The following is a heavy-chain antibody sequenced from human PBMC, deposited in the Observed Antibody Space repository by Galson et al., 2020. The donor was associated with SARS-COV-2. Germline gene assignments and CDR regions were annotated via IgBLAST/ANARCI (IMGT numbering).Heavy chain of an antibody. V-gene: IGHV3-15*01. Sequence: GESLKISCVASGLTFSNAWMTWVRQAPGKGLEWVGRVKRTSDGATTDYAASVKGRFTISRDDSKNTLYLQLNSLKTDDTALYYCATSRFGESDHWGQGTLVTVSS. CDR3: ATSRFGESDH. CDR1: GLTFSNAW. J-gene: IGHJ4*02. D-gene: IGHD3-10*01. CDR2: VKRTSDGATT.